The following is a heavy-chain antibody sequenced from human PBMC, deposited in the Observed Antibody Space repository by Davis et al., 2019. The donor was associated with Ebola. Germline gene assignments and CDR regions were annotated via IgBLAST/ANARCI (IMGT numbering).Heavy chain of an antibody. CDR2: ISSSSSTI. CDR1: GFTFSSYS. J-gene: IGHJ3*02. Sequence: GESLKISCAASGFTFSSYSMNWVRQAPGKGLEWVSYISSSSSTIYYADSVKGRFTISRDNAKNSLYLQMNSLRAEDTAVYYCARDLEVPAAYSRASRNAFDIWGQGTMVTVSS. CDR3: ARDLEVPAAYSRASRNAFDI. V-gene: IGHV3-48*04. D-gene: IGHD2-2*01.